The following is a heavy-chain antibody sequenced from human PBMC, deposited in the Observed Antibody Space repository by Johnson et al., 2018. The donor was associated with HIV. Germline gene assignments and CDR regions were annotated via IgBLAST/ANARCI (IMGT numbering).Heavy chain of an antibody. Sequence: VQLVESGGGLVQPGGSLRLSCVASGFIFGDAAMIWVRQAPGKGLEWVSGLSGRDTGTYYADSVQGRFTVSRDNSKNPLYLQRNSRRAEDTAVYYCARAPLGYCSSSTCKTDAFDVWGQGTMVTVSS. CDR3: ARAPLGYCSSSTCKTDAFDV. D-gene: IGHD2-2*01. V-gene: IGHV3-23*04. J-gene: IGHJ3*01. CDR2: LSGRDTGT. CDR1: GFIFGDAA.